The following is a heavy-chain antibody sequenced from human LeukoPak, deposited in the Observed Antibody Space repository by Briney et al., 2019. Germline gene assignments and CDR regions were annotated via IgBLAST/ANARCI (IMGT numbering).Heavy chain of an antibody. V-gene: IGHV1-46*02. Sequence: GASVKVSCKAFGYAFNTYYLNWVRQAPGEGLEWMGLINPTGGSTNYAPRFQGRLTMTRDTSTSTVYMELGNLRSEDTAVYFCARAALGRRLPLDSWGQGTLVTVSS. CDR2: INPTGGST. D-gene: IGHD3-16*01. J-gene: IGHJ4*02. CDR3: ARAALGRRLPLDS. CDR1: GYAFNTYY.